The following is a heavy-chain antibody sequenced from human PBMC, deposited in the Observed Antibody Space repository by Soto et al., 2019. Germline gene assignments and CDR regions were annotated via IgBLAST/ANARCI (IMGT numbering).Heavy chain of an antibody. CDR2: TYYRSTWNT. Sequence: QALSLTSAISGDSVSSESAGCNLIRQSPSRGLEWLGRTYYRSTWNTDYAVSVKSRITINVDTSKNQFSLQLTSVTPEDTAVYYCARYVRGVLFDFWGQGTVVTVSS. D-gene: IGHD3-10*02. CDR3: ARYVRGVLFDF. J-gene: IGHJ4*02. V-gene: IGHV6-1*01. CDR1: GDSVSSESAG.